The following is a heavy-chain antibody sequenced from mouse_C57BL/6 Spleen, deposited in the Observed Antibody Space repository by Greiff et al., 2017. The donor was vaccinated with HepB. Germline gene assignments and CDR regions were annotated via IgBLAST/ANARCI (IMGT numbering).Heavy chain of an antibody. J-gene: IGHJ4*01. CDR1: GYTFTSYG. V-gene: IGHV1-81*01. Sequence: VKLQESGAELARPGASVKLSCKASGYTFTSYGISWVKQRTGQGLEWIGEIYPRSGNTYYNEKFKGKATLTADKSSSTAYMELRSLTSEDSAVYFCARSPSGTGAMDYWGQGTSVTVSS. CDR2: IYPRSGNT. D-gene: IGHD4-1*01. CDR3: ARSPSGTGAMDY.